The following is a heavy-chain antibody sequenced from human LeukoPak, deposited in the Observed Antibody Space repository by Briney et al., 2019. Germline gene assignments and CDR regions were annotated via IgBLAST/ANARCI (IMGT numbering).Heavy chain of an antibody. D-gene: IGHD3-16*01. CDR1: GFNFDDYA. J-gene: IGHJ3*02. Sequence: SLRLSCAASGFNFDDYAMHWVRQAPGKGLEWVAGISWSGGAMGYADSVKGRFTISRDNSKNTLYLQMNSLRAEDTAVYYCARCIILHAFDIWGQGTMVTVSS. V-gene: IGHV3-9*01. CDR2: ISWSGGAM. CDR3: ARCIILHAFDI.